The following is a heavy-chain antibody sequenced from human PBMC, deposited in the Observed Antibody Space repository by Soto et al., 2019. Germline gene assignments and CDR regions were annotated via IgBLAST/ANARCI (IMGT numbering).Heavy chain of an antibody. V-gene: IGHV3-30-3*01. CDR3: ARVGYCSSTSCYTRGLYYYYYGMDV. CDR2: ISYDGSNK. Sequence: GGSLRLSCAASGFTFSSYAMHWVRQAPGKGLEWVAVISYDGSNKYYADSVKGRFTISRDNSKNTLYLQMNSLRAEDTAVYYCARVGYCSSTSCYTRGLYYYYYGMDVWGQGTTVTV. J-gene: IGHJ6*02. CDR1: GFTFSSYA. D-gene: IGHD2-2*02.